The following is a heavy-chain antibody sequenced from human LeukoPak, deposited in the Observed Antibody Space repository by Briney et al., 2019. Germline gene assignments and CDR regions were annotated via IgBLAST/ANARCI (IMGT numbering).Heavy chain of an antibody. D-gene: IGHD5-12*01. CDR1: GFTFSRYS. CDR3: VRAEGSSGSSEYFQH. V-gene: IGHV3-21*01. CDR2: ISGSSNDK. J-gene: IGHJ1*01. Sequence: PGXSLRLSCLASGFTFSRYSMKWVRQAPGKGLEWVSSISGSSNDKHYIDSVKGRFTISRDNAKNSLFLQMNSLRAEDTAVYYCVRAEGSSGSSEYFQHWGQGTLVTVSS.